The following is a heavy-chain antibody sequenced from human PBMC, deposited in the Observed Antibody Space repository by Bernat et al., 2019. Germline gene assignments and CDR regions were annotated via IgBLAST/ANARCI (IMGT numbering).Heavy chain of an antibody. J-gene: IGHJ2*01. CDR3: ARHGLGRKGNWHFDL. Sequence: QVQLQESGPGLVKPSETLSLTCTVSGGSISGYYWSWIWQPPGKGLEWIGNIYYSGGTKYNPSLKSRVTISVATAKNQFSLKLSSVTAADTAVYYCARHGLGRKGNWHFDLWGRGTLVTVS. V-gene: IGHV4-59*08. CDR2: IYYSGGT. D-gene: IGHD6-19*01. CDR1: GGSISGYY.